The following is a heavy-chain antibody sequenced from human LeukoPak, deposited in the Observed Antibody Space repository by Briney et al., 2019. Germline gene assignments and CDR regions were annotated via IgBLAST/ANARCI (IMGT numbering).Heavy chain of an antibody. V-gene: IGHV4-38-2*02. CDR1: GYSISTSYY. Sequence: PSETLSLTCTVSGYSISTSYYWGWIRQPPGKGLEWIGSIYHSGNTYYNPSLKSRVTISVDTSKNQFSLKLSSVTAADTAVYYCARSVEGYCSGGSCYSYYYYMGVWGKGTTVTVSS. J-gene: IGHJ6*03. CDR2: IYHSGNT. D-gene: IGHD2-15*01. CDR3: ARSVEGYCSGGSCYSYYYYMGV.